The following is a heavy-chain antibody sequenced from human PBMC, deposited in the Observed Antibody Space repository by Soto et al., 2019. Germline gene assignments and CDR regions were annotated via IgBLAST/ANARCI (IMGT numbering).Heavy chain of an antibody. CDR1: GYIFTTYS. CDR3: ARVLSSVREFDY. V-gene: IGHV1-46*01. J-gene: IGHJ4*02. D-gene: IGHD2-8*01. Sequence: QVQLVQSGAEMKRPGASVILSCKASGYIFTTYSIHWVRQTAGQGLEWMAKVDPRDGSTGYAQKARGRVSMAWDTSTGTVSMELSSLTSDETATSSCARVLSSVREFDYWGQGTQVTVSS. CDR2: VDPRDGST.